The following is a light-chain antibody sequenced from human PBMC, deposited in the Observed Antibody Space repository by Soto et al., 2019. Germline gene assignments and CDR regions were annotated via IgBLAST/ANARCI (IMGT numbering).Light chain of an antibody. V-gene: IGKV1-33*01. CDR2: DAS. J-gene: IGKJ2*02. CDR1: QGISRY. Sequence: IPLTQSPSSLSASVGDSVTITCRASQGISRYLSWYQQKPGRAPKLLIYDASNLETGVPSRLSGSGSGTDFTFTISSLQAEDLATYYCQQYDILHRTFGQGTKVDIK. CDR3: QQYDILHRT.